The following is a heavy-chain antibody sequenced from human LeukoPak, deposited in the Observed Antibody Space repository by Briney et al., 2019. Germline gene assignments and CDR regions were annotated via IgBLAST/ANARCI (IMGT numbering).Heavy chain of an antibody. CDR1: GGSISSGDYY. J-gene: IGHJ4*02. CDR2: IYYSGST. CDR3: ARKIDPGPYYFDY. V-gene: IGHV4-30-4*08. Sequence: PSQTLSLTCTVSGGSISSGDYYWSWIRQPPGKSLEWIVYIYYSGSTYYNPSIKGRVTISVDTSKNQFSLKLSSVTAADTAVYYCARKIDPGPYYFDYWGQGTLVTVSS.